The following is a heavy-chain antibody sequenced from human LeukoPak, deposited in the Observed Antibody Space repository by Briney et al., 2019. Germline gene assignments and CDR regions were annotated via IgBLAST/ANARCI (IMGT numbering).Heavy chain of an antibody. CDR2: ISSSSSYI. CDR3: ARDSSSWYNPSSIHWFDP. Sequence: GGSLRLSCDASEFIFSDYDMNWVRQAPGKGLEWVSSISSSSSYIYYADSVKGRFTISRDNAKNSLYLQMNSLRAEDTAVYYCARDSSSWYNPSSIHWFDPWGQGTLVTVSS. V-gene: IGHV3-21*01. D-gene: IGHD6-13*01. J-gene: IGHJ5*02. CDR1: EFIFSDYD.